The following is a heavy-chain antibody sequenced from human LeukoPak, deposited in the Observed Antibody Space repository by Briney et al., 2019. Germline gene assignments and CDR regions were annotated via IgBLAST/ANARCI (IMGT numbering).Heavy chain of an antibody. D-gene: IGHD5-24*01. J-gene: IGHJ4*02. CDR1: GFTFDDYT. V-gene: IGHV3-43*01. CDR2: ISWDGGST. CDR3: AKARARIEVATIFDY. Sequence: GGPLRLSCAASGFTFDDYTMHGVRQAPAKGLDWVSLISWDGGSTYYADSVKGRFTISRDNSKNSLYLQMNSLRTEDTAFYYCAKARARIEVATIFDYWGQGTLVTVSS.